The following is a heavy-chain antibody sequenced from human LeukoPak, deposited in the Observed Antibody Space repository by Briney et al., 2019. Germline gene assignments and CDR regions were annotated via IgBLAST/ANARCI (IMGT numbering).Heavy chain of an antibody. J-gene: IGHJ4*02. CDR1: GFTFTNYW. Sequence: LPGGSLRLSCAASGFTFTNYWMLWVRQAPGKGLVWVSYIGNDGSTTNYADSVKGRFTISRDNAENTLYLQMNSLRAEDTAVYYCAIYCGSATCYNSISATWGQGTLVTVSA. D-gene: IGHD2-2*01. CDR3: AIYCGSATCYNSISAT. V-gene: IGHV3-74*01. CDR2: IGNDGSTT.